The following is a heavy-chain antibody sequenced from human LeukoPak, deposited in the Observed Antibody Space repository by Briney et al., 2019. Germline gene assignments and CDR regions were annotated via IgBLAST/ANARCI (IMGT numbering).Heavy chain of an antibody. CDR1: GFTFNRYN. V-gene: IGHV3-21*01. D-gene: IGHD1-20*01. J-gene: IGHJ4*01. CDR2: ISTSSSYI. Sequence: PGGSLRLSCAASGFTFNRYNMNWVRRAPGKGLEWVSSISTSSSYIYYADSVRGRFTISRDNAKNSLYLQMNSLRAEDTAVYYCARDVNWNYCDYWGHGTLVTVSS. CDR3: ARDVNWNYCDY.